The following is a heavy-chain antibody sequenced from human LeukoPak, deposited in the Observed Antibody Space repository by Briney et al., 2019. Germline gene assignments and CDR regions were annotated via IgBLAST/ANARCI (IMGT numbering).Heavy chain of an antibody. CDR1: GGSISNSIYY. J-gene: IGHJ4*02. Sequence: SETLSLTCTVSGGSISNSIYYWGWIRQPPGKGLEWFGSIYYSGNTYYNPSLKSRVSKSVDTSKNQFSLKLSSVTAADTAVYFCARPGPGGVANFVYWGQGTLVTVSS. CDR3: ARPGPGGVANFVY. D-gene: IGHD3-3*01. CDR2: IYYSGNT. V-gene: IGHV4-39*01.